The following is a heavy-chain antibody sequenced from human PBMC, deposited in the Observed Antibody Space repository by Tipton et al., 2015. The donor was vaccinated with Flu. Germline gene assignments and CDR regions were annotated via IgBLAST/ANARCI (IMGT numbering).Heavy chain of an antibody. J-gene: IGHJ6*02. CDR1: GDSISTTIYY. D-gene: IGHD1-1*01. CDR2: NYYSGTT. Sequence: LRLSCTVSGDSISTTIYYWGWVRQPPGKGLEWIGSNYYSGTTYYNPSLKSRVTISVDSSKNEFYLTLASLTAADTAVYYCARDLWNDRRAYYYYGVDVWGQGTPVTVSS. V-gene: IGHV4-39*07. CDR3: ARDLWNDRRAYYYYGVDV.